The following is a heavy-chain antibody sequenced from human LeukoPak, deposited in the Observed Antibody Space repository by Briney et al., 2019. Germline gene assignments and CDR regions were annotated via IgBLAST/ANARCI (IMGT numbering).Heavy chain of an antibody. CDR1: GYTFTSYY. Sequence: GASVKVSCKASGYTFTSYYMHWVRQAPGQGLEWMGWINPNSGGTNYAQKFQGRVTMTRDTSISTAYMELSRLRSDDTAVYYCARPYDFWSGYYHYWGQGTLVTVSS. CDR3: ARPYDFWSGYYHY. D-gene: IGHD3-3*01. V-gene: IGHV1-2*02. J-gene: IGHJ4*02. CDR2: INPNSGGT.